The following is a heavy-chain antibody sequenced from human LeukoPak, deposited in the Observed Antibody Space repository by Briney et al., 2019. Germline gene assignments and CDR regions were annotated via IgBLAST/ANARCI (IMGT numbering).Heavy chain of an antibody. J-gene: IGHJ6*03. D-gene: IGHD3-22*01. CDR1: GLTLSIYA. CDR3: AREMYYYDSSGYYPHLFYYYYMDV. V-gene: IGHV3-30*04. CDR2: ISYDGSNK. Sequence: GCAVRLYCAASGLTLSIYAMRWVRHAPGKGLEGVAVISYDGSNKYYADSVKGRFTISRDNSKNTLYLQMNSLRAEDTAVYYCAREMYYYDSSGYYPHLFYYYYMDVWGKGTTVTVSS.